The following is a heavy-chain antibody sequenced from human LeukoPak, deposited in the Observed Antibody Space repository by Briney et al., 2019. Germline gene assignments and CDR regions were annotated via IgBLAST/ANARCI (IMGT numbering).Heavy chain of an antibody. V-gene: IGHV1-18*01. CDR3: ARGVAAEDY. D-gene: IGHD6-13*01. Sequence: ASVKVSCKASGYTFATYGITWVRQAPGQGLEWMGWISAYNGKTNYEQKFQGRVTMTTDTSTSTAYMELRSLRSDDTAVYYCARGVAAEDYWGQGTLVTVSS. CDR2: ISAYNGKT. J-gene: IGHJ4*02. CDR1: GYTFATYG.